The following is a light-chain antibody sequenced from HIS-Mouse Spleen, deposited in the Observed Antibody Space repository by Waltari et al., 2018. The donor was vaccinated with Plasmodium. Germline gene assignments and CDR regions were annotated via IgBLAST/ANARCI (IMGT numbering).Light chain of an antibody. J-gene: IGLJ3*02. CDR2: EDS. CDR1: ALPKKY. CDR3: YSTDSSGNHRV. Sequence: SYELTQPPSVSVSPGQTARITCSGDALPKKYAYWYQQKTGQAPELVSYEDSKRPAGIRERFCGSSSGTMATLTISGAQVEDEADYYCYSTDSSGNHRVCGGGTKLTVL. V-gene: IGLV3-10*01.